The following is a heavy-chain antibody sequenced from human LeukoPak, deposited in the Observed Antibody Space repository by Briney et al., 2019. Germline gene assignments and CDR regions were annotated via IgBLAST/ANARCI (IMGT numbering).Heavy chain of an antibody. CDR2: FDPEDGET. J-gene: IGHJ3*02. V-gene: IGHV1-24*01. CDR3: ATILRFLEWSKEDDAFDI. CDR1: GYTLTELS. Sequence: ASVNVSCKVSGYTLTELSMHWVRQAPGKGLEWMGGFDPEDGETIYAQKFQGRVTMTEDTSTDTAYMEQSSLRSEDTAVYYCATILRFLEWSKEDDAFDIWGQGTMVTVSS. D-gene: IGHD3-3*01.